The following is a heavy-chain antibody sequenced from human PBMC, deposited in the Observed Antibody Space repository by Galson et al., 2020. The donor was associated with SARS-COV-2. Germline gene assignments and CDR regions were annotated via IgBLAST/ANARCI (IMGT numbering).Heavy chain of an antibody. CDR2: FDPEDHEP. CDR3: ASDRRLRFEWYYYYGMDV. V-gene: IGHV1-24*01. CDR1: GYIVTKLA. J-gene: IGHJ6*02. Sequence: GASVKVSCKVFGYIVTKLAIHWVRQAPGKGLEWMGGFDPEDHEPIYAQKFQGRVTMTEDTSTDTVYMELSNLRSEDTAVYYCASDRRLRFEWYYYYGMDVWGQGTTVTVSS. D-gene: IGHD5-12*01.